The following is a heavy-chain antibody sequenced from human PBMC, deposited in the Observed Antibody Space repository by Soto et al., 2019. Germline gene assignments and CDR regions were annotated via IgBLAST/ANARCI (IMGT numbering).Heavy chain of an antibody. D-gene: IGHD3-3*01. J-gene: IGHJ6*02. CDR2: IIPIFGTA. CDR1: GGTFSSYA. Sequence: SVKVSCKASGGTFSSYAISWVRQAPGQGLEWMGGIIPIFGTANYAQKFQGRVTITADKSTSTAYMELSSLRSEDTAVDYCACVGVAFWRLPQRSYSYYYVDVWGQGTTVTVSS. V-gene: IGHV1-69*06. CDR3: ACVGVAFWRLPQRSYSYYYVDV.